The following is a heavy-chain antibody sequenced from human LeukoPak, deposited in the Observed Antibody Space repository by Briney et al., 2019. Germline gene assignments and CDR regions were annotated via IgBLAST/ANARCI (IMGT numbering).Heavy chain of an antibody. J-gene: IGHJ4*02. Sequence: PSETLSLTCTVSGGSVSDNNFFWNRIRQPPGKGLEWIGYIYNSGSTNYNPALNSRVTISVDTSNNQFSLKLSSVIAADTAVYYCAGLEAHRPLDYWGQGTLVIVSS. V-gene: IGHV4-61*01. CDR1: GGSVSDNNFF. CDR2: IYNSGST. CDR3: AGLEAHRPLDY.